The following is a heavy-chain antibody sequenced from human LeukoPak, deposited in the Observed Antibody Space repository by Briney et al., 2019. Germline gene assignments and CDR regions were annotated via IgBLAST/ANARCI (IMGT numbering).Heavy chain of an antibody. CDR2: IFPGDSDT. CDR3: ARQSRHDYNFNGPDY. V-gene: IGHV5-51*01. D-gene: IGHD5-24*01. J-gene: IGHJ4*02. Sequence: GASVKVSCKASGYTFTSYGISWVRQAPGQGLEWMGTIFPGDSDTRYSPSLQGQVTISADKSISTAYLQWSSLKASDTAMYYCARQSRHDYNFNGPDYWGQGTLVAVSS. CDR1: GYTFTSYG.